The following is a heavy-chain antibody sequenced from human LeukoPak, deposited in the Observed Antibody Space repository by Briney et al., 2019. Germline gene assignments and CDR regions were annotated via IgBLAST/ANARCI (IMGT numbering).Heavy chain of an antibody. Sequence: ASVKVSCKASGYTFTSYYMHWVRQAPGQGLEWMGIINPSGGSTSYAQKFQGRVTMTRDTSTSTVYMELSSLRAEDTAVYYCARGRGYSSSWYAGFDYWGQGTLVTVSS. CDR2: INPSGGST. CDR3: ARGRGYSSSWYAGFDY. J-gene: IGHJ4*02. CDR1: GYTFTSYY. V-gene: IGHV1-46*01. D-gene: IGHD6-13*01.